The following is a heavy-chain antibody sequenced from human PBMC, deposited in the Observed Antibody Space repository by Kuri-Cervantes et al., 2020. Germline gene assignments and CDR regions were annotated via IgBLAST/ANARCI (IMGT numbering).Heavy chain of an antibody. J-gene: IGHJ3*02. CDR2: ISYDGSNK. D-gene: IGHD3-3*01. V-gene: IGHV3-30*18. Sequence: LTCAASGFTFSSYSMNWVRQAPGKGLEWVAVISYDGSNKYYADSVKGRFTISRDNSKNTLYLQMNSLRAEDTAVYYCAKDKTYYDFWSGYYRDDAFDIWGQGTMVTVSS. CDR1: GFTFSSYS. CDR3: AKDKTYYDFWSGYYRDDAFDI.